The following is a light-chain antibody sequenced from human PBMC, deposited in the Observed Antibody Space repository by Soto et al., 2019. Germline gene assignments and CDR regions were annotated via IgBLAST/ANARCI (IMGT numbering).Light chain of an antibody. J-gene: IGKJ5*01. CDR3: QQYYSYPIT. CDR1: QSISSW. Sequence: IHMTQSPSTLSASVGNRVTITCRASQSISSWLAWYQQKPGKAPKLLIYDASSLESGVPSRFSGSGSGTEFTLTISSLQTDDFATYYCQQYYSYPITFGQGTRLEIK. V-gene: IGKV1-5*01. CDR2: DAS.